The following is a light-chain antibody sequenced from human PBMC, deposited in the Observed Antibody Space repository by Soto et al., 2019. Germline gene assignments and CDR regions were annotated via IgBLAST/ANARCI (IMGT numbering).Light chain of an antibody. CDR1: SSDVGGYDF. CDR2: EVT. CDR3: SSYTITSSPV. J-gene: IGLJ1*01. V-gene: IGLV2-14*01. Sequence: QSALTHPASVSGSPGQSITISCTGTSSDVGGYDFVSWYRQYPGQAPKILIYEVTHRPSGVPDRFSGSKSGNTASLTISGLQADDEADYYCSSYTITSSPVFGPGTKVTVL.